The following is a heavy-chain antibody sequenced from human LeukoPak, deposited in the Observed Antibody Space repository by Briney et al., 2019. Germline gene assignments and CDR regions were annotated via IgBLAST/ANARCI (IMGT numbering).Heavy chain of an antibody. V-gene: IGHV1-69*13. J-gene: IGHJ6*02. Sequence: ASVTVSCKASGGTFSSYAISWVRQAPGQGLEWMGGIIPIFGTANYAQKFQGRVTITADESTSTAYMELSSLRSEDTAVYYCARDPYPGYYYYGMDVWGQGTTVTVSS. CDR1: GGTFSSYA. CDR2: IIPIFGTA. CDR3: ARDPYPGYYYYGMDV.